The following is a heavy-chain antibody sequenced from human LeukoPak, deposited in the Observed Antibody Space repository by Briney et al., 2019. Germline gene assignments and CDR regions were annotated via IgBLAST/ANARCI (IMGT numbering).Heavy chain of an antibody. CDR2: ISWDGGST. J-gene: IGHJ4*02. CDR3: VKDQSSSGYYYHFDY. CDR1: GFTFDDYA. V-gene: IGHV3-43D*04. D-gene: IGHD3-22*01. Sequence: PGGSLRLSCAASGFTFDDYAMHWVRQAPGKGLEWVSLISWDGGSTYYADSVKGRFTISRDNSKNSLYLQMSSLRAEDTALYYCVKDQSSSGYYYHFDYWGQGTLVTVSS.